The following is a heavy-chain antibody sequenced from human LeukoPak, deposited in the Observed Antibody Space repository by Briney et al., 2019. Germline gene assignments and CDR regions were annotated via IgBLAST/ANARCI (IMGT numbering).Heavy chain of an antibody. CDR3: TRDALFGSGRTHLDF. J-gene: IGHJ4*02. CDR2: IKHDGSEA. CDR1: EFTFNRYW. V-gene: IGHV3-7*04. D-gene: IGHD3-10*01. Sequence: GGSLRLSCAASEFTFNRYWMSWVRQAPGKGLEWVANIKHDGSEAHYVDSVKGQFTISRDNAKNSLSLQMNSLNVDDTGVYFCTRDALFGSGRTHLDFWSQGTLVSVSS.